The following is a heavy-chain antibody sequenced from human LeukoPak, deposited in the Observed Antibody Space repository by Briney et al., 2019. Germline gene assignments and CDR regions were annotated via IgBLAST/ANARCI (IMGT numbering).Heavy chain of an antibody. J-gene: IGHJ4*02. Sequence: PSQTLSPTCAISGDSVSSNSAAWHWIRQSSSRGLEWLGRTWYRSRWYNEYAVSVKSRITINPDTSKNQFSLHLNSVTPEDTAVYYCAAGSSGSSHYYFDYWGQGTLVTVSS. CDR1: GDSVSSNSAA. CDR2: TWYRSRWYN. V-gene: IGHV6-1*01. D-gene: IGHD3-10*01. CDR3: AAGSSGSSHYYFDY.